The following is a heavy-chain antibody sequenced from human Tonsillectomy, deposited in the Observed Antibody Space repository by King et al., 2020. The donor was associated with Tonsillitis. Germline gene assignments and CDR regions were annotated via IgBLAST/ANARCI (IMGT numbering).Heavy chain of an antibody. Sequence: VQLQQWGAGLLKPSETLSLTCAVYGGSFSTYYWSWIRQPPGKGLEWIGEINHSGSTNYNPSLTSRVTISVDTSKNQFSLKVSSVTAADTALYYCVGGSLTIVGVAPHYWGQGTLVTVSS. CDR1: GGSFSTYY. J-gene: IGHJ4*02. CDR2: INHSGST. CDR3: VGGSLTIVGVAPHY. V-gene: IGHV4-34*01. D-gene: IGHD3-3*01.